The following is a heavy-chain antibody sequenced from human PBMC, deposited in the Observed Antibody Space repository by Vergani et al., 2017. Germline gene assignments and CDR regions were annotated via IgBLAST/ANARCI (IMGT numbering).Heavy chain of an antibody. V-gene: IGHV1-24*01. CDR3: ARENYYGSGSYYKSSAYYYYGMDV. Sequence: QVQLVQSGSEVRKPGASVKVSCQVSGYSLTELTIHWVRQAPGKGLEWMGGFDPEHGEVTFAHHIQGRVTMTEDRSTDTAYMELSSLRPEDTAVYYCARENYYGSGSYYKSSAYYYYGMDVWGQXP. D-gene: IGHD3-10*01. CDR2: FDPEHGEV. CDR1: GYSLTELT. J-gene: IGHJ6*02.